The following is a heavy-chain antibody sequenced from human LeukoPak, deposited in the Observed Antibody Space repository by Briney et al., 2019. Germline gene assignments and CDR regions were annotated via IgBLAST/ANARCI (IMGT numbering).Heavy chain of an antibody. CDR2: IIPIFGTA. CDR3: ASFGYSSSTSCLTYYYYMDV. D-gene: IGHD2-2*03. CDR1: GGTFSSYA. J-gene: IGHJ6*03. Sequence: SVKVSCKASGGTFSSYAISWVRQAPGQGLEWMGGIIPIFGTANYAQKFQGRVTITADESTSTAYMELSSLRSEDTAVYYCASFGYSSSTSCLTYYYYMDVWGKGTTVTVSS. V-gene: IGHV1-69*13.